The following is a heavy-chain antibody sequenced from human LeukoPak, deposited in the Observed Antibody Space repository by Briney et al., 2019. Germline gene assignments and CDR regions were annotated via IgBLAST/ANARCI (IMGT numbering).Heavy chain of an antibody. CDR3: AREVRDSSVSAVQH. D-gene: IGHD3-22*01. Sequence: PSETLSLTCAVYGGSFSGYYWSWIRQPPGKGLEWIGEINHSGSTNHNPSLKSRVTISVDTSKNQFSLKLSSVTAADTAVYYCAREVRDSSVSAVQHWGQGTLVTVSS. CDR1: GGSFSGYY. V-gene: IGHV4-34*01. J-gene: IGHJ1*01. CDR2: INHSGST.